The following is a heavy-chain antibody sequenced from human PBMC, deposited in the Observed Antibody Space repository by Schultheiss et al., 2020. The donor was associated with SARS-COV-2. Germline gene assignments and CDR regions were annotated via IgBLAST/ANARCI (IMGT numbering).Heavy chain of an antibody. D-gene: IGHD6-13*01. CDR3: ARDSSPAPGAFAWYFDL. Sequence: ASVKVSCKASGYTFTSYDINWVRQATGQGLEWMGWISAYNGNTNYAQKLQGRVTMTTDTSTSTAYMELRSLRSDDTAVYYCARDSSPAPGAFAWYFDLWGRGTLGTVSS. V-gene: IGHV1-18*01. J-gene: IGHJ2*01. CDR1: GYTFTSYD. CDR2: ISAYNGNT.